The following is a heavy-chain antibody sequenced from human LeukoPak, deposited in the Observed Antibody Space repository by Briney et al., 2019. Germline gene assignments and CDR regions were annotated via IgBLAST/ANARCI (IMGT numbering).Heavy chain of an antibody. D-gene: IGHD6-19*01. CDR3: SRGSGLYTVFDY. CDR2: IYYSGST. Sequence: PSETLSLTCTVAGGSIKSYYWTWIRQPPGKGLEWIGYIYYSGSTNYNPSLKSRVTISVDTSKNQFALNLSSVTAADTAVYYCSRGSGLYTVFDYWGQGTLVTVSS. CDR1: GGSIKSYY. V-gene: IGHV4-59*01. J-gene: IGHJ4*02.